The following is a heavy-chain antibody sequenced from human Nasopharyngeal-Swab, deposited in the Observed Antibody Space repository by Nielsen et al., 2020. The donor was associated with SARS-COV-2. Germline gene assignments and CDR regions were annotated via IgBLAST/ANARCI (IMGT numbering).Heavy chain of an antibody. CDR2: IKHAGTT. J-gene: IGHJ4*02. V-gene: IGHV4-34*01. D-gene: IGHD2-21*02. Sequence: SKTLSPTFEVHNGSFIGYYWTWIRRPPGKGLEWSGEIKHAGTTNYTPSLKSRVTMSVDTSKNQFSLKVNSVTAADTAVYYCARRHRSCGGGACPIDYWGQGALVTVSS. CDR1: NGSFIGYY. CDR3: ARRHRSCGGGACPIDY.